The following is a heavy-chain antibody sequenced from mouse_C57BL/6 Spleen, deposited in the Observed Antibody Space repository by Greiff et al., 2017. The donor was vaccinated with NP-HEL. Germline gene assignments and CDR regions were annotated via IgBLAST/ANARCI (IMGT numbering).Heavy chain of an antibody. J-gene: IGHJ2*01. CDR2: INPNNGGT. V-gene: IGHV1-26*01. CDR1: GYTFTDYY. CDR3: ARNLYSNYDYFDY. Sequence: VQLQQSGPELVKPGASVKISCKASGYTFTDYYMNWVKQSHGKSLEWIGDINPNNGGTSYNQKFKGKATLTVDKSSSTAYMELRSLTSEDSAVYYCARNLYSNYDYFDYWGQGTTLTVSS. D-gene: IGHD2-5*01.